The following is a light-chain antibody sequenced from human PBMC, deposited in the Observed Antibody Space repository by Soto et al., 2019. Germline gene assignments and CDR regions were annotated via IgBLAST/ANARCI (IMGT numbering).Light chain of an antibody. CDR1: QGIGNR. J-gene: IGKJ1*01. CDR3: LQAHSYPWT. V-gene: IGKV1-6*01. Sequence: AIQMTQSPSSLSASVGDRVTITCRASQGIGNRLGWYQQKPGKAPKVLIYAASTLQSGVPSRFSGGGSGTAFTFTISCLQPEDFATYYCLQAHSYPWTFGQGTRVEIK. CDR2: AAS.